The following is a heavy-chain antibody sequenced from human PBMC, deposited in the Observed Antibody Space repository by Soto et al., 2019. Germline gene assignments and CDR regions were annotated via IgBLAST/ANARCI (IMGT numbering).Heavy chain of an antibody. CDR1: GYMFTSHV. CDR3: ARQGGHTSWFDP. CDR2: IDATNGKT. Sequence: LQLVQFGAEVRKPGASVQVSCKASGYMFTSHVINWVRQAPGHVLEWMGYIDATNGKTRSAGRGRVRLTMTTDTATSTAYMELSSLVSDATAIYFCARQGGHTSWFDPWGQGTLVTVSS. D-gene: IGHD3-16*01. V-gene: IGHV1-18*04. J-gene: IGHJ5*02.